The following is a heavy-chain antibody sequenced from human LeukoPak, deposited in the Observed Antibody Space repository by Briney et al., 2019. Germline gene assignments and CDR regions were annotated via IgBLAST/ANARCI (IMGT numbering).Heavy chain of an antibody. CDR2: INHSGST. J-gene: IGHJ1*01. CDR1: GGSFSGYY. Sequence: SETLSLTCAVYGGSFSGYYWSWIRQPPGKGLEWIGEINHSGSTNYNPSLKSRVTISVDTSKNQFSLKLSSVTAADTAVYYCARRTTGSGPFQHWGQGTLVTVSS. D-gene: IGHD3-10*01. CDR3: ARRTTGSGPFQH. V-gene: IGHV4-34*01.